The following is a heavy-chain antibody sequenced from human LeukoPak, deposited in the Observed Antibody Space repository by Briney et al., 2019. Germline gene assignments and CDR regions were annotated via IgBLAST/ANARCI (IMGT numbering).Heavy chain of an antibody. J-gene: IGHJ4*02. CDR3: AKDPDYNPSYFDY. V-gene: IGHV3-23*01. D-gene: IGHD4-11*01. CDR2: ISGSGGST. CDR1: GFTFSSYA. Sequence: GGSLRLSCAASGFTFSSYAMSWVRQAPGKGLEWVSAISGSGGSTYYADSVKGRFTISRDNSKNTLYLQMNSLRAEDTAVFYCAKDPDYNPSYFDYWGQGTLVTVSS.